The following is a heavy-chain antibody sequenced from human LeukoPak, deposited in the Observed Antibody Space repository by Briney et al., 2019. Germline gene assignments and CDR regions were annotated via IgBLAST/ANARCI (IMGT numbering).Heavy chain of an antibody. D-gene: IGHD6-13*01. Sequence: GGSLRLSCAASGFIFSSYAMSWVRQAPGKGLEWVSTISGSGGSTYYADSVKGRFTISRDNSKNTVYLQMNSLRAEDTAVYYCAKDRGKQQLAPSDYWGQGTLVTVSS. V-gene: IGHV3-23*01. CDR1: GFIFSSYA. CDR3: AKDRGKQQLAPSDY. J-gene: IGHJ4*02. CDR2: ISGSGGST.